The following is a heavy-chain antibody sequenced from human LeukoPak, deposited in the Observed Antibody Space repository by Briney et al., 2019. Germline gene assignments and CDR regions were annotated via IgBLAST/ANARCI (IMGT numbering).Heavy chain of an antibody. Sequence: ASVKVSCKASGYSFTDYYMHWVRQAPGQGLESMGWINPDSGGTNYPQKFQGRVTMTRDTSISTAYMELSRLRSDDTAVYYCARGGHYYSYSMDVWGKGITVTVSS. CDR3: ARGGHYYSYSMDV. CDR2: INPDSGGT. CDR1: GYSFTDYY. V-gene: IGHV1-2*02. J-gene: IGHJ6*03.